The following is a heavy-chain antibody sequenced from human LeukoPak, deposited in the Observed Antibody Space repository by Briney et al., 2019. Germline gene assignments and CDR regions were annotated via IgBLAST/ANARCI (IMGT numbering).Heavy chain of an antibody. CDR1: GGSISSYY. Sequence: PSETLSLTCTVSGGSISSYYWSWIWQPPGKGLEWIGYIYYSGSTNYNPSLKSRVTISVDTSKNQFSLKLSSVTAADTAVYYCARDGYNQGHDAFDIWGQGTMVTVSS. D-gene: IGHD5-24*01. V-gene: IGHV4-59*01. J-gene: IGHJ3*02. CDR3: ARDGYNQGHDAFDI. CDR2: IYYSGST.